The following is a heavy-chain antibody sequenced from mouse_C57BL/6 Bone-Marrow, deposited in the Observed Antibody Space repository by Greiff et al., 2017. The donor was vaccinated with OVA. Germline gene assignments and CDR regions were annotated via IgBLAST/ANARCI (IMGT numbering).Heavy chain of an antibody. J-gene: IGHJ4*01. Sequence: QVQLQQSGPGLVQPSQSLSITCTVSGFSLTSYGVHWVRQSPGKGLEWLGVIWSGGSTDYNAAFISRLSISKDNSKSQVFFKMNSLQADDTAIYYCARMGYDYDVVYAMDYWGQGTSVTVSS. CDR1: GFSLTSYG. V-gene: IGHV2-2*01. CDR3: ARMGYDYDVVYAMDY. CDR2: IWSGGST. D-gene: IGHD2-4*01.